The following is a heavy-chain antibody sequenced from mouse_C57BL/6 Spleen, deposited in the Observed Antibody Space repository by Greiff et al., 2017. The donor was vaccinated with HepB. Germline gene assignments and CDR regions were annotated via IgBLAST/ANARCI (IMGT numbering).Heavy chain of an antibody. CDR2: ISNGGGST. CDR3: ARLYYGGYYFDY. V-gene: IGHV5-12*01. J-gene: IGHJ2*01. D-gene: IGHD2-13*01. Sequence: EVKLVESGGGLVQPGGSLKLSCAASGFTFSDYYMYWVRQTPEKRLEWVAYISNGGGSTYYPDTVKGRFTISRDNAKNTLYLQMSRLKSEDTAMYYCARLYYGGYYFDYWGQGTTLTVS. CDR1: GFTFSDYY.